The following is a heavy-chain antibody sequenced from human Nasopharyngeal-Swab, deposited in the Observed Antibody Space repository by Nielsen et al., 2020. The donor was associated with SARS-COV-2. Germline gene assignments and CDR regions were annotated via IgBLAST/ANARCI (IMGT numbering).Heavy chain of an antibody. J-gene: IGHJ4*02. V-gene: IGHV3-48*02. D-gene: IGHD1-26*01. Sequence: GESLKISCAASGFTFSSYSMNWVRQAPGKGPEWVSYISSSSSTIYYADSVKGRFTISRDNAKNSLYLQMNSLRDEDTAVYYCARESGYSGSGIDYWGQGTLVTVSS. CDR1: GFTFSSYS. CDR3: ARESGYSGSGIDY. CDR2: ISSSSSTI.